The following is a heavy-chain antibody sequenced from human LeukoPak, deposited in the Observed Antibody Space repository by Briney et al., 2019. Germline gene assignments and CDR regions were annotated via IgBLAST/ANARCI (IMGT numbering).Heavy chain of an antibody. CDR1: GGSFSGYY. J-gene: IGHJ4*02. Sequence: WETLSLTCAVYGGSFSGYYWSWIRQPPGKGLEWIGEINHSGSTNYDPSLKSRVTISVDTSKNQFSLKLSSVTAADTAVYYCARGNGRYSYGTFDYWGQGTLVTVSS. D-gene: IGHD5-18*01. CDR3: ARGNGRYSYGTFDY. V-gene: IGHV4-34*01. CDR2: INHSGST.